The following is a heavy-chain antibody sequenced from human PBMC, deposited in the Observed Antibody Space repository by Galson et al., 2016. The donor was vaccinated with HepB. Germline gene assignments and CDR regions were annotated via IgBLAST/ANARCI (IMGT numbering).Heavy chain of an antibody. CDR2: IHYTGST. D-gene: IGHD4-23*01. CDR3: ARLGLEGRDYGGAVVDY. J-gene: IGHJ4*02. Sequence: ETLSLTCTVSGGSVSSGGYYWSWIRQSPGKGLEWIGYIHYTGSTKHKSSLKGRVTISVDTSKNQFSLRLSSVTAADTAMYYCARLGLEGRDYGGAVVDYWGQGILVTVSS. CDR1: GGSVSSGGYY. V-gene: IGHV4-61*08.